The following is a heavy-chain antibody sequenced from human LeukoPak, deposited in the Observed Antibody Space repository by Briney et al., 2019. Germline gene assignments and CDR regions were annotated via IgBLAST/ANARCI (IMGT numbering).Heavy chain of an antibody. CDR2: ISAYNGNT. CDR1: GYTFTSYG. V-gene: IGHV1-18*01. D-gene: IGHD6-19*01. Sequence: ASVKVSCKASGYTFTSYGISWVRQAPGQGLEWMGWISAYNGNTNYAQKLQGRVTMTTNTSTSTAYMELRSLRSDDTAVYYCATEYLGYSSGWHTGDYWGQGTLVTVSS. CDR3: ATEYLGYSSGWHTGDY. J-gene: IGHJ4*02.